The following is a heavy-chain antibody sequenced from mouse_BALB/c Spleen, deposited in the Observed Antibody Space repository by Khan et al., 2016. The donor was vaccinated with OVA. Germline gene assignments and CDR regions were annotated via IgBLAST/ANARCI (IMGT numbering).Heavy chain of an antibody. D-gene: IGHD1-1*01. CDR3: ARLAYYYNSEGFAY. Sequence: EVMLVESGGDLVKTGGSLKLSCAASGFTFSTYGMSWVRQTPDKRLEWVATISSGGHYTYYIDSVKGRFTISRDNAKNILYLQMTSLRSEDTDMYYCARLAYYYNSEGFAYWGQGTLVTVSA. CDR1: GFTFSTYG. J-gene: IGHJ3*01. V-gene: IGHV5-6*01. CDR2: ISSGGHYT.